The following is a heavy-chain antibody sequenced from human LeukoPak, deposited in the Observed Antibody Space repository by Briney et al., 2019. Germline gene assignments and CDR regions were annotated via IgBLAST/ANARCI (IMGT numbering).Heavy chain of an antibody. CDR3: ASESLYDGSGSY. V-gene: IGHV4-34*01. CDR1: GGSFSGYY. Sequence: SETLSLTCAVYGGSFSGYYWSWIRQPPGKGLEWIGEINHSGSTNYNPSLKSRVTISVDTSKNQFSLKLSSVTAADTAVYYCASESLYDGSGSYWGQGTLVTVSS. J-gene: IGHJ4*02. D-gene: IGHD3-22*01. CDR2: INHSGST.